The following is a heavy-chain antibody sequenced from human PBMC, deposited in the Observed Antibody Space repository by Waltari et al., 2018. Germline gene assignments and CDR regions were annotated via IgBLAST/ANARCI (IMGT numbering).Heavy chain of an antibody. Sequence: QVQIQQWGAGLLKPSETLSLMCAVYDGSFSGSYWSWIRQSSGKGLEWIGEINPRGSADYSPSFKSRVTISVDTSNNEFSLKLNSVTAADTAVYYCARGLDHAKIGYWGQGTLVTVSP. CDR1: DGSFSGSY. CDR3: ARGLDHAKIGY. J-gene: IGHJ4*02. V-gene: IGHV4-34*01. CDR2: INPRGSA.